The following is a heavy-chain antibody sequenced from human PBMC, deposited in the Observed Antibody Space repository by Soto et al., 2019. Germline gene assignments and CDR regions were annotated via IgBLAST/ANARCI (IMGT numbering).Heavy chain of an antibody. CDR2: IYYSGST. CDR3: ATQEVGGTYVYTFDP. J-gene: IGHJ5*02. CDR1: GGSITSSSYY. V-gene: IGHV4-39*01. D-gene: IGHD1-26*01. Sequence: PSETLSLTCTVSGGSITSSSYYWGWIRQPPGKGLEWIGSIYYSGSTYYNPSLKSRVTISVDTSKNQFSLKLSSVTAADTALYYRATQEVGGTYVYTFDPWGQGTLVTVSS.